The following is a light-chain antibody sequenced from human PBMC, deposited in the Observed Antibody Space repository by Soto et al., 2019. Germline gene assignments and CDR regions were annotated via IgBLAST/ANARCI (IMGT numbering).Light chain of an antibody. Sequence: SALTQPTSVSGSLGHTITISCTGTSSDVGGYNYVSWYQQHPGKAPKLMIYDVSNRPSGVSNRFSGSKSGNTASLTISGLQAEDEADYYCSSYTSSSTVFGTGTKVTVL. V-gene: IGLV2-14*01. CDR1: SSDVGGYNY. CDR2: DVS. J-gene: IGLJ1*01. CDR3: SSYTSSSTV.